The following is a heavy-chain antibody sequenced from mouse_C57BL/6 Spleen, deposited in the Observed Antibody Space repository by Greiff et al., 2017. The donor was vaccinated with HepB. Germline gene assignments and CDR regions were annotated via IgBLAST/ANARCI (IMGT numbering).Heavy chain of an antibody. CDR1: GYSFTGYY. CDR3: ARGGMYDGYYVDY. Sequence: VQLQQSGPELVKPGASVKISCKASGYSFTGYYMNWVKQSPEKSLEWIGEINPSTGGTTYNQKFKAKATLTVDKSSSTAYMQLKSLTSEDSAVYYCARGGMYDGYYVDYWGQGTTLTVSS. J-gene: IGHJ2*01. CDR2: INPSTGGT. D-gene: IGHD2-3*01. V-gene: IGHV1-42*01.